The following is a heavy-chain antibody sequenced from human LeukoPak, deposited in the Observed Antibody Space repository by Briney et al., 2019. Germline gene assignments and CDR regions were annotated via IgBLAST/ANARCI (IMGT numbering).Heavy chain of an antibody. Sequence: GGSLRLSCVGSGFTSIAYALTWARQAPGKGLEWVSGISGGGATTYYADSVKGRFTISRDNSKNTLYLQMNSLRADDTAIYYCARNQQLGGHSYYYYGMDVWGQGTTVTVSS. CDR2: ISGGGATT. CDR1: GFTSIAYA. V-gene: IGHV3-23*01. J-gene: IGHJ6*02. CDR3: ARNQQLGGHSYYYYGMDV. D-gene: IGHD3-16*01.